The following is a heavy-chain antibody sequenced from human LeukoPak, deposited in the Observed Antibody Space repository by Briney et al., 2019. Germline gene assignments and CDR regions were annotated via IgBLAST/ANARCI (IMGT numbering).Heavy chain of an antibody. CDR2: IWYDGSNK. V-gene: IGHV3-33*01. D-gene: IGHD3-22*01. Sequence: GRSLRLSCAASGSTFSSYGMHWVRQAPGKGLEWVAVIWYDGSNKYYADSVKGRFTISRDNSKNTLYLQMNSLRAEDTAVYYCARERAVYYDSSGFQHWGQGTLVTVSS. J-gene: IGHJ1*01. CDR1: GSTFSSYG. CDR3: ARERAVYYDSSGFQH.